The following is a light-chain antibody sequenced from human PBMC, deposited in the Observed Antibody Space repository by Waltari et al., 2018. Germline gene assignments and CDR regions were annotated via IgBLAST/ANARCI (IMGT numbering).Light chain of an antibody. CDR1: QTVRTY. Sequence: EIMLTQSPATLSLSPGERATLSCRASQTVRTYLAWYQHKPGQAPRLLIFDASSRATGIPAKFSGSGSGTDFTLTVSNLEPEDFAVYYCQQRANWPYTFGQGTRVEI. J-gene: IGKJ2*01. CDR3: QQRANWPYT. V-gene: IGKV3-11*01. CDR2: DAS.